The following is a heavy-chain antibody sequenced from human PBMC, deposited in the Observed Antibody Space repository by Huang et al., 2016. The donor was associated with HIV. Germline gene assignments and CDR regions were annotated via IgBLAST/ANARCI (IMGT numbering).Heavy chain of an antibody. D-gene: IGHD5-18*01. Sequence: QVQLVESGGGVVQPGRSLRLSCAASGFPFNNHAMHWVRQAPGKGRDCVAVISNYGRNNYYADPVKGRFTISRDSSKSTLFLHMTSLRTEDTAVYYCARAKDTWDAYDIWGQGTMVMVSS. CDR2: ISNYGRNN. V-gene: IGHV3-30*04. CDR3: ARAKDTWDAYDI. J-gene: IGHJ3*02. CDR1: GFPFNNHA.